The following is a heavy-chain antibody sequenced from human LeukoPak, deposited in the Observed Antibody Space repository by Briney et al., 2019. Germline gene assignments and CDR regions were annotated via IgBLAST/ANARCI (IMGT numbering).Heavy chain of an antibody. Sequence: ASVKVSCKASGYTFTGYYMHWVRQAPGQGLEWMGRINPNSGGTNYAQKFQGRVTMTRDTSISTANMELSRLRSDDTAVYYCARDTVYGSGNLYYYYMDVWGKGTTVTVSS. J-gene: IGHJ6*03. CDR3: ARDTVYGSGNLYYYYMDV. CDR1: GYTFTGYY. CDR2: INPNSGGT. V-gene: IGHV1-2*06. D-gene: IGHD3-10*01.